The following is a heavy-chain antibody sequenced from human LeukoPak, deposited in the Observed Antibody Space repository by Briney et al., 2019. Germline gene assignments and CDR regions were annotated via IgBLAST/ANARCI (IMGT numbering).Heavy chain of an antibody. CDR1: GGTFSSYA. J-gene: IGHJ4*02. Sequence: SVRVSCKASGGTFSSYAISWVRQAPGQGLEWMGGIIPIFGTANYAQKFQGRVTITADESTSTAYMELSSLRSEDTAVYYCARGEDSSWYNNYWGQGTLVTVSS. CDR2: IIPIFGTA. V-gene: IGHV1-69*13. CDR3: ARGEDSSWYNNY. D-gene: IGHD6-13*01.